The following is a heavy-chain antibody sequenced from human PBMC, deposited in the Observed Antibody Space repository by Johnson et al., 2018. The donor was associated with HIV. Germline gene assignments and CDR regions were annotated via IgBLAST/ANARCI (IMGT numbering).Heavy chain of an antibody. V-gene: IGHV3-30*03. D-gene: IGHD6-19*01. Sequence: QVQLVESGGGVVQPGRSLRLSCAASGFTFSNYGVHWVRQAPGKGLEWVAVVSYDGSNKYYADSVKGRFTISRDNSKNTLYLQMNSLRAEGTAVYYCARGEQWSLLGAFDIWGQGIMVTVSS. CDR2: VSYDGSNK. J-gene: IGHJ3*02. CDR1: GFTFSNYG. CDR3: ARGEQWSLLGAFDI.